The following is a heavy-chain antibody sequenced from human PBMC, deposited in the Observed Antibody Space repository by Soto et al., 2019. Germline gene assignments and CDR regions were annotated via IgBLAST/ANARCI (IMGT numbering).Heavy chain of an antibody. D-gene: IGHD5-18*01. J-gene: IGHJ4*02. CDR2: IYHTGTT. CDR3: TRGPRDYTYGPDF. CDR1: GSSMSDYY. Sequence: QVQLQESGPGLVKPSGTLSLTCHVSGSSMSDYYWSWIRQSPGKGLEWFGYIYHTGTTNYNPSLKSRVTMSIDTSSNQFSLRVRSVTAADTAVYFCTRGPRDYTYGPDFWGQGTLVTVSS. V-gene: IGHV4-59*01.